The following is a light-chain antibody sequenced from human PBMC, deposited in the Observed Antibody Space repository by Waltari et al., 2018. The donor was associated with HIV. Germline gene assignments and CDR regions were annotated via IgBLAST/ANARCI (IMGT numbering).Light chain of an antibody. CDR2: KAS. Sequence: DIQMNQSTSTLSAAVGERVTITCRARQRITTWLAWYQQKPGKAPEVLIYKASKLQSGVPSHFSGSGSWPEFTLTIVRLHPDDFATYYCHQYYPYPCTFGQGT. CDR1: QRITTW. CDR3: HQYYPYPCT. V-gene: IGKV1-5*03. J-gene: IGKJ1*01.